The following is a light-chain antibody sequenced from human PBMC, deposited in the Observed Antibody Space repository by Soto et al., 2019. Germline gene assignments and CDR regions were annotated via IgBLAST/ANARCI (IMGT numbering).Light chain of an antibody. CDR3: CSYAGSSTLV. J-gene: IGLJ1*01. CDR1: THDCWRYNL. CDR2: EVK. V-gene: IGLV2-23*02. Sequence: ALTHPASPSGPPGQVKTISRNRNTHDCWRYNLVSWYQHHPGKVPKLMIYEVKMRPSGVSNRFSGSKSGNTASLTISGLQAEDETDYYCCSYAGSSTLVFGTGTKVTVL.